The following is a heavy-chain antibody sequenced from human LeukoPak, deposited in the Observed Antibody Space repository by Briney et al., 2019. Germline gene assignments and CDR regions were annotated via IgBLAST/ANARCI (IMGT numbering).Heavy chain of an antibody. CDR2: IYYSGNT. J-gene: IGHJ4*02. V-gene: IGHV4-59*01. CDR1: GGSISGYY. Sequence: SETLSLTRTVSGGSISGYYWSWIRQPPGRGLEYIGYIYYSGNTNYNPALQSRVTISVDTSKNQFSLNLNSVTAADTAVYYCARLNTIGGTYPHNDYWGRGILVTVSS. D-gene: IGHD1-26*01. CDR3: ARLNTIGGTYPHNDY.